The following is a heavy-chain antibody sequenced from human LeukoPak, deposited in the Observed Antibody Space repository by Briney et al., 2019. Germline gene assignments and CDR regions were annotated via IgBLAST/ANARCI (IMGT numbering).Heavy chain of an antibody. J-gene: IGHJ6*02. Sequence: GESLRISCKGSVYRFTSYWISWVRQMPGKGLEWMGRIDPSDSYTNYSPSFQGHVTISADKSISTAYLQRSSLKASHTSMYYCAIKYYYYGMDVWGQGTTVTVSS. CDR2: IDPSDSYT. V-gene: IGHV5-10-1*01. CDR1: VYRFTSYW. CDR3: AIKYYYYGMDV.